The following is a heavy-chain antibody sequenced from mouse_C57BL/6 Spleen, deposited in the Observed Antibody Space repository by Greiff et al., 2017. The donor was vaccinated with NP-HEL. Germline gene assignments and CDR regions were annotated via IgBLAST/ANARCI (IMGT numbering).Heavy chain of an antibody. CDR1: GYAFSSSW. J-gene: IGHJ2*01. Sequence: QVQLQQSGPELVKPGASVKISCKASGYAFSSSWMNWVKQRPGKGLEWIGRIYPGDGDTNYNGKFKGKATLTADKSSSTAYMQIDGLTSEYSAVYFCARFYGSSYYWGQGTTLTVSS. CDR3: ARFYGSSYY. D-gene: IGHD1-1*01. CDR2: IYPGDGDT. V-gene: IGHV1-82*01.